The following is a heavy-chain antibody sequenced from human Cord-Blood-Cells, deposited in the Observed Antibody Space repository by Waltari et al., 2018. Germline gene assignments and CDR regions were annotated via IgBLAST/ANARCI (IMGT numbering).Heavy chain of an antibody. CDR2: INPNSGGT. CDR1: GYTFTGYY. D-gene: IGHD6-13*01. CDR3: ARVTPEYSSSWYAFDI. V-gene: IGHV1-2*04. J-gene: IGHJ3*02. Sequence: QVQLVQSGAEVKKPGASVKVSCKASGYTFTGYYMHWVRQAPGQGLEWMGWINPNSGGTNYAQKFQGWVTMTRDTSISTAYMELSRLRSDDTAVYYCARVTPEYSSSWYAFDIWGQGTMVTVSS.